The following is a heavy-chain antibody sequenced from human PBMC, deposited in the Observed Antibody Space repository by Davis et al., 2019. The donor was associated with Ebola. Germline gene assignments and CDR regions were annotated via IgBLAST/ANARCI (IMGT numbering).Heavy chain of an antibody. Sequence: GGSLRLSCAASGFTFSSYAMSWVRQAPGKGLEWVSAISGSGGSIYYADSVKGRFTISRDNSKNTLYLQMNSLRAEDTAVYYCARDHAWASVAGIVYYYYGMDVWGQGTTVTVSS. V-gene: IGHV3-23*01. CDR1: GFTFSSYA. CDR3: ARDHAWASVAGIVYYYYGMDV. D-gene: IGHD6-19*01. CDR2: ISGSGGSI. J-gene: IGHJ6*02.